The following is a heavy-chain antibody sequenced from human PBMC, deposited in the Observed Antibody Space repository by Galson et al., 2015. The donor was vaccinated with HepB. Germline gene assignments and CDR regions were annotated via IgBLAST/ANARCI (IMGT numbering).Heavy chain of an antibody. V-gene: IGHV4-61*03. D-gene: IGHD1-1*01. Sequence: SETLSLTCTVSGGSISSGGYYWSWIRQPPGKGLEWIGSFYYSGSTNYNSSLKSRVTISVDTTKNHFSLKLNSVTAADTAVYFCARAMSEVQLEVDAFDIWGQGTMVTVSS. CDR3: ARAMSEVQLEVDAFDI. CDR1: GGSISSGGYY. J-gene: IGHJ3*02. CDR2: FYYSGST.